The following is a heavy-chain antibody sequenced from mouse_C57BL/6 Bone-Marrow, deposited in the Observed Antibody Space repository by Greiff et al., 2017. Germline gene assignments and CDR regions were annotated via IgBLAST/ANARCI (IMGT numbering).Heavy chain of an antibody. CDR1: GYTFTSYW. V-gene: IGHV1-55*01. CDR3: ARGYYDYDDFDY. CDR2: IYPGSGST. D-gene: IGHD2-4*01. J-gene: IGHJ2*01. Sequence: QVQLQQPGAELVKPGASVKMSCKASGYTFTSYWITWVKQRPGQGLEWIGDIYPGSGSTNYNEKFKSKATLTVDTSSSTAYMQLSSLTSEDSAVYYCARGYYDYDDFDYWGQGTTLTVSS.